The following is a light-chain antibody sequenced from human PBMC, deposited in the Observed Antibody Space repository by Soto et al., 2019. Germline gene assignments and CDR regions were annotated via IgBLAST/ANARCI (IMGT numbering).Light chain of an antibody. CDR1: QSISNN. CDR2: GAS. V-gene: IGKV3-15*01. CDR3: QHYNNWPYT. Sequence: EIVMTQSPATLSVSPGERVTLSCRASQSISNNLAWFQQTPGQAPRLLIYGASTRATGVPDRFTGGGSGTDFSLTISSLQSEDLVVYYCQHYNNWPYTFGQGTKVDI. J-gene: IGKJ2*01.